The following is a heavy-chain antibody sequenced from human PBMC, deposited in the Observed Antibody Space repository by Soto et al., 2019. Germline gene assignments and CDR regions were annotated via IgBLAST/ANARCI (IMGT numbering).Heavy chain of an antibody. V-gene: IGHV1-18*04. CDR3: ARRHYYGSGRKPFSWFDP. CDR1: GYTFTSYG. CDR2: ISAYNGNT. J-gene: IGHJ5*02. D-gene: IGHD3-10*01. Sequence: ASVIVSCKASGYTFTSYGISWVRQAPGQGLEWIGWISAYNGNTKYAQKLQGRVTMTTDTSTSTAYMELRSLRYDDTAVYYCARRHYYGSGRKPFSWFDPWGQGTLVNVSS.